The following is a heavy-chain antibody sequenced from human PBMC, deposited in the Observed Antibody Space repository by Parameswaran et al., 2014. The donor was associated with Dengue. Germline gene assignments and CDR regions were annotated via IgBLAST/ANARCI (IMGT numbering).Heavy chain of an antibody. CDR3: AKKAGYHYYYMDV. J-gene: IGHJ6*03. CDR2: ISYDGSNK. Sequence: GLEWVAVISYDGSNKYYADSVKGRFTISRDNSKNTLYLQMNSLRAEDTAVYYCAKKAGYHYYYMDVWGKGTTVTVSS. V-gene: IGHV3-30*18.